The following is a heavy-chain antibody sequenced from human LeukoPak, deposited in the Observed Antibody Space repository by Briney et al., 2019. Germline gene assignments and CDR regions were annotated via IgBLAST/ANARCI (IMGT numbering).Heavy chain of an antibody. CDR3: TTVRYSSSWYDWAYYYYYMDV. CDR2: IKSKSERGTT. J-gene: IGHJ6*03. CDR1: GFTFSDAW. V-gene: IGHV3-15*01. Sequence: PGGSLRLSCVVSGFTFSDAWMSWVRQAPGQGLEWVGRIKSKSERGTTDYAAPVKGRFTISRDDSKNTLYLQMNSLKTEDTAVYYCTTVRYSSSWYDWAYYYYYMDVWGKGTTVTISS. D-gene: IGHD6-13*01.